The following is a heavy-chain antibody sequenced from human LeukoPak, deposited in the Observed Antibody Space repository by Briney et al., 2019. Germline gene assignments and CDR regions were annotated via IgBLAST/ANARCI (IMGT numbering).Heavy chain of an antibody. CDR1: GFTLSNYG. CDR3: ATRYATGTYYNQ. CDR2: VSGSGSDP. V-gene: IGHV3-23*01. D-gene: IGHD3-10*01. J-gene: IGHJ4*02. Sequence: GGSLRLSCAASGFTLSNYGMSWVRQAPGKGLEWVSGVSGSGSDPSYADSVKGRFTNSRDNSKNTLYLQMSSLRAEDTAVYYCATRYATGTYYNQWARGTLVTVSS.